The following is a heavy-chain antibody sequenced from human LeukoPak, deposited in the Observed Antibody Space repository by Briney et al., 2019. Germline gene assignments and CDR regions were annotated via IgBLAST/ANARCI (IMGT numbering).Heavy chain of an antibody. CDR1: GFTFSSYA. J-gene: IGHJ4*02. D-gene: IGHD6-19*01. CDR2: IYSGGST. Sequence: GGSLRLSCAASGFTFSSYAMSWVRQAPGKGLEWASVIYSGGSTYYADSVKGRFTISRDNSKNTLYLQMNSLRAEDTAVYYCAKGAAVAALYFDYWGQGTLVTVSS. CDR3: AKGAAVAALYFDY. V-gene: IGHV3-23*01.